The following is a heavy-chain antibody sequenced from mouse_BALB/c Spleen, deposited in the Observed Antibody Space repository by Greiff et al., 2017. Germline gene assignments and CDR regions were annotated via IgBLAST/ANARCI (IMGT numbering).Heavy chain of an antibody. CDR3: ARWRYTYDDAYYAMDY. CDR2: ISYSGST. Sequence: VQLKESGPGLVKPSQSLSLTCTVTGYSITSDYAWNWLRQFPGNKLEWMGYISYSGSTSYNPSLKSRISITRNTSKNQFFLQLNSVTTEDTATYYCARWRYTYDDAYYAMDYWGQGTSVTVSS. D-gene: IGHD2-14*01. V-gene: IGHV3-2*02. CDR1: GYSITSDYA. J-gene: IGHJ4*01.